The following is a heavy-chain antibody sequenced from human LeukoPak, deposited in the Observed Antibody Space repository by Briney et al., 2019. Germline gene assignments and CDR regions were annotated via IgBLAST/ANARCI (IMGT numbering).Heavy chain of an antibody. V-gene: IGHV1-69*05. D-gene: IGHD5-18*01. CDR1: GGTFSSYA. J-gene: IGHJ6*03. CDR3: GYSYGYRRYYYYYYMDV. CDR2: IIPIFGTA. Sequence: SVKVSCKASGGTFSSYAISWVRQAPGQGLEWMGGIIPIFGTANYAQKFQGRVTITTGESTSTAYMELSSLRSEDTAVYYCGYSYGYRRYYYYYYMDVWGKGTTVTVSS.